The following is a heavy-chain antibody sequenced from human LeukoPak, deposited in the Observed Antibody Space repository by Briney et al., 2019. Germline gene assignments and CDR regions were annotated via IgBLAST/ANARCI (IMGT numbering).Heavy chain of an antibody. CDR1: GITFSSYA. J-gene: IGHJ4*02. CDR2: ISGSGGST. D-gene: IGHD6-19*01. CDR3: ANPGTKDGQWLVPMSIDY. V-gene: IGHV3-23*01. Sequence: PGGSLRLSCAASGITFSSYAMSWVRQAPGKGLEWVSAISGSGGSTYYADSVKGRFTISRDNSKNTLYLQMNSLRAEDTAVYYCANPGTKDGQWLVPMSIDYWGQGTLVTVSS.